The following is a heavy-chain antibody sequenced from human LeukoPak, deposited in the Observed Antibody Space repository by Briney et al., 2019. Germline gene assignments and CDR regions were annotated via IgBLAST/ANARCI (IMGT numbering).Heavy chain of an antibody. CDR3: ARQLGIGPATCYYFDY. V-gene: IGHV4-34*01. J-gene: IGHJ4*02. D-gene: IGHD6-13*01. CDR1: GGSFSGYY. Sequence: PSETLSLTCAVYGGSFSGYYWSWIRQPPGKGLEWIGEINHSGSTNYNPSLKSRVTISVDTSKNQFSLKLSSVTAADTAVYYCARQLGIGPATCYYFDYWGQGTLVTVSS. CDR2: INHSGST.